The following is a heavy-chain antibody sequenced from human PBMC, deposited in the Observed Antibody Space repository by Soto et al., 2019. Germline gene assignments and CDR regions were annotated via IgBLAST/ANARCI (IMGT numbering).Heavy chain of an antibody. V-gene: IGHV3-33*01. Sequence: GGSLRLSCAASGFTFSSYGMHWVRQAPGKGLEWVAVIWYDGSNKYYADSVKGRFTISRDNSKNTLYLQMNSLRAEDTAVYYCAREEDGPALDISGKGTTDTVSS. CDR1: GFTFSSYG. CDR3: AREEDGPALDI. CDR2: IWYDGSNK. J-gene: IGHJ3*02.